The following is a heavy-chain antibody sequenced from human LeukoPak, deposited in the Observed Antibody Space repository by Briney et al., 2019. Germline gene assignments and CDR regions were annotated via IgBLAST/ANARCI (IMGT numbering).Heavy chain of an antibody. V-gene: IGHV3-20*04. D-gene: IGHD6-19*01. Sequence: GGSLRLSCAASGFTFDDYGMSWVRQAPGKGLEWVSGINWNGGSTGYADSVKGRFTISRDNAKNSLYLQMNSLRAEDTALYYCARVKSGSGWYDAFDVWGQGTMVTVSS. CDR3: ARVKSGSGWYDAFDV. CDR1: GFTFDDYG. J-gene: IGHJ3*01. CDR2: INWNGGST.